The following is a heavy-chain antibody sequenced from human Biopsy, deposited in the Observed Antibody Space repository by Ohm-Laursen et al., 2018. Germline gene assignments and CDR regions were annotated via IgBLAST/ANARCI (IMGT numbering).Heavy chain of an antibody. J-gene: IGHJ4*02. V-gene: IGHV4-59*08. CDR3: ARHFESTAIFDY. CDR2: MLHSGHS. Sequence: GTLSLTCTVSGDSIKNDAWNWIRQFPGKGLEWLGYMLHSGHSDYNPSLERRLTLSIDASKNQISLNLSSVTAADTAIYYCARHFESTAIFDYWGQGALITVSS. D-gene: IGHD5/OR15-5a*01. CDR1: GDSIKNDA.